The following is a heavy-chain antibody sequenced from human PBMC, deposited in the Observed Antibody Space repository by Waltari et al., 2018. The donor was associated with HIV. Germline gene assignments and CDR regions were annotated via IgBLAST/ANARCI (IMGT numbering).Heavy chain of an antibody. CDR2: IWSDGYNK. CDR3: VKERGPFNGFDI. Sequence: QVSLMESGGGVVQPGGSLKLSCAASGFPFRRYGMHWVRQAPGKGLEWVAVIWSDGYNKFYADSVRGRFTFSRDNSKYTLSLQMNSLRAEDTALYYCVKERGPFNGFDIWGQGTMVTVSS. CDR1: GFPFRRYG. D-gene: IGHD3-16*01. V-gene: IGHV3-33*06. J-gene: IGHJ3*02.